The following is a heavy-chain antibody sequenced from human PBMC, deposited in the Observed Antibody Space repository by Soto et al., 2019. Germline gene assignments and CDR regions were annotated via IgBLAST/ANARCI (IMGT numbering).Heavy chain of an antibody. D-gene: IGHD2-2*01. V-gene: IGHV4-59*01. Sequence: PSETLSLTCTVSGGSISSYYWSWIRKPPGKGLEWIGYIYYSGSTNYNPSLKSRVTISVDTSKNQFSLKLSSVTAADTAVYYCARHSGSTSDPASFDYWGQGTLVNVSS. J-gene: IGHJ4*02. CDR2: IYYSGST. CDR1: GGSISSYY. CDR3: ARHSGSTSDPASFDY.